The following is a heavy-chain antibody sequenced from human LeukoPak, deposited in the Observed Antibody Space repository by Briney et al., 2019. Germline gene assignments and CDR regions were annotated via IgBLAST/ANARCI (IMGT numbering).Heavy chain of an antibody. CDR2: IWYDGSST. Sequence: GGSLRLSWAASGFTFSSYGMHWVRQAPGKGLEWVAVIWYDGSSTDYADSVKGRFTISRDNSKNTLFLQMSSLRAEDTAVYYCARSRDAYIHGVYWGQGTLVTVSS. CDR1: GFTFSSYG. V-gene: IGHV3-33*01. J-gene: IGHJ4*02. CDR3: ARSRDAYIHGVY. D-gene: IGHD5-24*01.